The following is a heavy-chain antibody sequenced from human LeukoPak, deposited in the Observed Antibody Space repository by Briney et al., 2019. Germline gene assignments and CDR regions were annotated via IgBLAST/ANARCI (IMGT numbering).Heavy chain of an antibody. Sequence: PSETLSLTCTVSGGSISDSDYYWSWIRQPPGKGLEWLGNIYYTGSASYNPSLKSRVTFSVDTFKNQFSLHLSSVPAADTAVYYCARENYCPNGVCWAFDPWGGGPLVTVSS. D-gene: IGHD2-8*01. J-gene: IGHJ5*02. V-gene: IGHV4-39*07. CDR2: IYYTGSA. CDR3: ARENYCPNGVCWAFDP. CDR1: GGSISDSDYY.